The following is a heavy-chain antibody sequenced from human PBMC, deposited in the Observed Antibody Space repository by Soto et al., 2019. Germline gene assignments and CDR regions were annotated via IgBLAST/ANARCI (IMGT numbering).Heavy chain of an antibody. D-gene: IGHD1-26*01. Sequence: SETLSLTCTVSGGSISSGGYYWSWIRQHPGKGLEWIGYIYYSGSTYYNPSLKSRVTISVDTSKNQFSLKLSSVTAADTAVYYCARDSRLREGGDDYWGQGTLVTVSS. CDR3: ARDSRLREGGDDY. CDR2: IYYSGST. CDR1: GGSISSGGYY. V-gene: IGHV4-31*03. J-gene: IGHJ4*02.